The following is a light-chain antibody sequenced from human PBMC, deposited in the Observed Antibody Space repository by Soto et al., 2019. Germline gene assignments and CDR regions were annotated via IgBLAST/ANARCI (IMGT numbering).Light chain of an antibody. J-gene: IGLJ1*01. Sequence: QSALTQPASVSGSPGQSITISCTGSSSDVGRYNYVSWYQHHPGKAPKLMIYEVSNRPSGVSNRFSGSKSGNTASLTISGLQAEDEADYHCSSYTSSSTLYVFGTGTKVTVL. CDR3: SSYTSSSTLYV. V-gene: IGLV2-14*01. CDR1: SSDVGRYNY. CDR2: EVS.